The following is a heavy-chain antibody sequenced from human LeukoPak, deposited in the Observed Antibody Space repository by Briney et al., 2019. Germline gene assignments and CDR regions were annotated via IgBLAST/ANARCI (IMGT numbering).Heavy chain of an antibody. CDR1: GGSITQTNY. V-gene: IGHV4-59*08. Sequence: SETLSLTCDVSGGSITQTNYWTWVRQPPGKGLEWIGYIYYSGSTNYNPSLKSRVTISVDTSNNQFSLKLSSVTAADTALYYCARHRPGPYDYWGQGTLVTVSS. CDR3: ARHRPGPYDY. CDR2: IYYSGST. J-gene: IGHJ4*02.